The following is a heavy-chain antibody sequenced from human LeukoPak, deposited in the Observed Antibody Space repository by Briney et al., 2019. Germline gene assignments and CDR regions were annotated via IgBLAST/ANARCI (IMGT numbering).Heavy chain of an antibody. CDR2: ISSSSSYI. V-gene: IGHV3-21*01. J-gene: IGHJ4*02. D-gene: IGHD6-19*01. Sequence: GGSLRLSCAASGFTFSSYSMTWVRQAPGKGLEWVSSISSSSSYIYYADSVKGRFTISRDNAKNSLYLQMNSLRAEDTAVYYCAKIYSSGWFSEQDYWGQGTLVTVSS. CDR3: AKIYSSGWFSEQDY. CDR1: GFTFSSYS.